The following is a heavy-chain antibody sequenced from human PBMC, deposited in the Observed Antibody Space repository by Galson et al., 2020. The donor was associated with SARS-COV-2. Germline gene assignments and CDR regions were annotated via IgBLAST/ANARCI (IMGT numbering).Heavy chain of an antibody. V-gene: IGHV3-7*01. J-gene: IGHJ4*02. CDR3: ARDTRSKYYGGYDY. CDR1: GFTFSLYS. D-gene: IGHD3-3*01. CDR2: IKEDGSEK. Sequence: TGGSLRLSCAASGFTFSLYSMTWVRQAPGKGLEWVANIKEDGSEKYYVDSVKGRFTISRDNVDNSLYLQMNSLRAEDTAVYYCARDTRSKYYGGYDYWGQGTLVTVSS.